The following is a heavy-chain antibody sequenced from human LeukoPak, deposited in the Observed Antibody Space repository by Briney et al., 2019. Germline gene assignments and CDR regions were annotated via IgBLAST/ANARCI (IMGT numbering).Heavy chain of an antibody. V-gene: IGHV3-21*01. J-gene: IGHJ4*02. Sequence: GGSLRLSCAASGFMFSSYNMNWVRQAPGKGLEWVSAITTGSGYMYYTDSVKGRFTISRDNAKNSLYLQMNSLRGEDTAVYYCARGNSGSYYFDYWGQGTLVTVSS. CDR2: ITTGSGYM. CDR1: GFMFSSYN. D-gene: IGHD1-26*01. CDR3: ARGNSGSYYFDY.